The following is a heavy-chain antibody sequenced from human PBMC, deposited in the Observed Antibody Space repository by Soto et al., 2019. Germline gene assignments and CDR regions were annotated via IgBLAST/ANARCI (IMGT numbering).Heavy chain of an antibody. CDR3: ARVPSP. Sequence: QLQLQESGSGLVKPSQTLSLTCAVSGGSISSGGYSWSWIRQPPGKGLEWIGYIYHSGSTYHNPSLKRRVAMSVDKSKNQFCLELSSVTAADTAVYYCARVPSPWGQGTLVTVSS. V-gene: IGHV4-30-2*01. CDR2: IYHSGST. CDR1: GGSISSGGYS. J-gene: IGHJ5*02.